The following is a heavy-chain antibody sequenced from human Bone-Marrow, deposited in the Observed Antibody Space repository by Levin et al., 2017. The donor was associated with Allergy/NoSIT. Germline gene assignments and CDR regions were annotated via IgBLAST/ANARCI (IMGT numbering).Heavy chain of an antibody. CDR3: AREYYMDV. V-gene: IGHV4-61*08. CDR2: IYETGST. CDR1: GGSISSGGYY. J-gene: IGHJ6*03. Sequence: SQTLSLTCTVSGGSISSGGYYWTWIRQPPGKGLEWIGNIYETGSTKYNPSLKSRVTISVDTSKNQFSLQLNSVTAADTAVYFCAREYYMDVWGKGTTVTVSS.